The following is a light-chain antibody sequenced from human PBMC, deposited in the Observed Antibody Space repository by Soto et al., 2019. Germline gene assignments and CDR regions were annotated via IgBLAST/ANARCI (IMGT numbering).Light chain of an antibody. CDR1: QTVTNSF. V-gene: IGKV3-20*01. CDR3: QQYSSLPHT. J-gene: IGKJ2*01. CDR2: DIS. Sequence: ENVLSQAPGTLSLSPGERATLSCRASQTVTNSFFAWYQQKPGQAPRLLIYDISSRATGIPDRFSGSGSGTDFTLTISRLEPEDFVVYFCQQYSSLPHTFGQGTNLEVK.